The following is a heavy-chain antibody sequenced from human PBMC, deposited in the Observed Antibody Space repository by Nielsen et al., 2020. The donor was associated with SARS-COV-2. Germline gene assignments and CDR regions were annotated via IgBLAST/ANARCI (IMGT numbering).Heavy chain of an antibody. CDR3: ARATLTGYYNDAFDI. D-gene: IGHD3-9*01. CDR2: LFHSGLT. CDR1: GGSISSHNYY. J-gene: IGHJ3*02. V-gene: IGHV4-31*03. Sequence: SETLSLTCTVSGGSISSHNYYWSWIRQHPGKGLEWIGYLFHSGLTYDNPSLKNRLIMSVDTSKNQFSLKLKSVTAADTAGYYCARATLTGYYNDAFDIWGQGTMVIVSS.